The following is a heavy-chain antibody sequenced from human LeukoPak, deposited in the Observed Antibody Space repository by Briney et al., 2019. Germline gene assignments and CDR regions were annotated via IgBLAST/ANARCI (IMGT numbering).Heavy chain of an antibody. V-gene: IGHV4-39*01. D-gene: IGHD2-15*01. CDR3: AGGYCSGGSCYSSLGYYGMDV. CDR1: GGSISSSTYY. J-gene: IGHJ6*02. Sequence: SETLSLTCTVSGGSISSSTYYWGWIRQPPGKGLEWIGSIYYSGSTYYNPSLKSRVTISVDTSKNQFSLKLSSVTAAGTAVYYCAGGYCSGGSCYSSLGYYGMDVWGQGTTVTVSS. CDR2: IYYSGST.